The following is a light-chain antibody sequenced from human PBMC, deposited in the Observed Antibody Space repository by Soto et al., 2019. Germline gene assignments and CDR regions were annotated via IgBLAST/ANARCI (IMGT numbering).Light chain of an antibody. Sequence: DIQMTQSPSTLSAFVGDRVTITCRASQSISFWLAWYQQKPGKAPKLLIYDASSLEIGVPSRFSGSGSGTEFTLTISSLQPDDFATYDCQQYNTYSPTFGQGTEVEIK. J-gene: IGKJ1*01. V-gene: IGKV1-5*01. CDR2: DAS. CDR3: QQYNTYSPT. CDR1: QSISFW.